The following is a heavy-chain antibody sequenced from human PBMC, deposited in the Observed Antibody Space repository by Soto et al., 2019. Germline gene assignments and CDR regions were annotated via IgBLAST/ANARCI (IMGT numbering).Heavy chain of an antibody. V-gene: IGHV4-59*01. CDR1: GGSISSYY. CDR2: IYYSGST. D-gene: IGHD4-17*01. Sequence: KPSETLSLTCTVPGGSISSYYWSWIRQPPGKGLEWIGYIYYSGSTNYNPSLKSRVTISVDTSKNQFSLKLSSVTAADTAVYYCARDTTTTVVTSLYDFYGMDVWGKGTTVTVSS. J-gene: IGHJ6*04. CDR3: ARDTTTTVVTSLYDFYGMDV.